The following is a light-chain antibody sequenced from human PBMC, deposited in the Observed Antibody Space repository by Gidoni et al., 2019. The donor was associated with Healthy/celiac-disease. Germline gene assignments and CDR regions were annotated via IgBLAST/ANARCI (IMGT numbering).Light chain of an antibody. CDR1: QSLLHSNGYNY. V-gene: IGKV2-28*01. Sequence: DIVMTQSPLSLPVTPGEPASISCRSSQSLLHSNGYNYLDWYLQKPGQSPQLLIYLGSNRASGVPDRFSGSGSGTDFTLKISRVEAEDVGVYYCMQALQTRTFXQXTKLDIK. CDR3: MQALQTRT. CDR2: LGS. J-gene: IGKJ2*01.